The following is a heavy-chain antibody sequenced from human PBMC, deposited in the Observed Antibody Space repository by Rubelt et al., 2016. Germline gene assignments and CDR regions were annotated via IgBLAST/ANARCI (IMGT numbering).Heavy chain of an antibody. CDR1: GGSISGSNYY. Sequence: QLQLQESGPGLVKPSETLSLTCTVSGGSISGSNYYWGWIRQPPGKGLEWIGSIYYSGTTYYNPSLKSRVTISLDTSTNQFSLKLSSVTAAETAWYHCARAGGGFASGPYYYGMDVWGRGTTVIVSS. J-gene: IGHJ6*02. CDR3: ARAGGGFASGPYYYGMDV. CDR2: IYYSGTT. D-gene: IGHD3-10*01. V-gene: IGHV4-39*07.